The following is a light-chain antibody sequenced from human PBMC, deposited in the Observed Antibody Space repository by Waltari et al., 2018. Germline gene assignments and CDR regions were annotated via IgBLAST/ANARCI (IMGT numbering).Light chain of an antibody. CDR3: LQYSNWYRT. J-gene: IGKJ1*01. V-gene: IGKV3-15*01. CDR1: QRITTN. Sequence: DIVMTQSPATLSVSPGETATLSCRANQRITTNLAWFQQKPGQAPRLLIYDASSRATGIPDRFSGGGSGTDFTLTISSLQSADFAVYYCLQYSNWYRTFGPGTKVEIK. CDR2: DAS.